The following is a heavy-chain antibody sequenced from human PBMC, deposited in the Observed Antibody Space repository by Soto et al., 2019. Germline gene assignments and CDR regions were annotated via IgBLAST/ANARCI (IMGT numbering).Heavy chain of an antibody. Sequence: ASVKVSCKVSGYTLTELSMHWVRQAPGKGLEWMGSFDPEDGETIYAQKFQGRVTMTRDTSTSTVYMELSSLRSEDTAVYYCARVWTGYYYDSSGYYFDAFDIWGQGTMVTVSS. J-gene: IGHJ3*02. V-gene: IGHV1-24*01. CDR1: GYTLTELS. D-gene: IGHD3-22*01. CDR2: FDPEDGET. CDR3: ARVWTGYYYDSSGYYFDAFDI.